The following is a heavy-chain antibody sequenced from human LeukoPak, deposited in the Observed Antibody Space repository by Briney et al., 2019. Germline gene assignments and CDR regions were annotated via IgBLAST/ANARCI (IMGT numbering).Heavy chain of an antibody. Sequence: PGGSLRLSCAASGFTFSGYWMYWVRQAPGKGLVWVSRINSDGSSTSYADSVKGRFTISRDNAKNTLYLQMNSLRAEDTAVYYCARGGSYSHNAFDIWGQGTMVTVSS. CDR1: GFTFSGYW. CDR3: ARGGSYSHNAFDI. J-gene: IGHJ3*02. CDR2: INSDGSST. D-gene: IGHD3-10*01. V-gene: IGHV3-74*01.